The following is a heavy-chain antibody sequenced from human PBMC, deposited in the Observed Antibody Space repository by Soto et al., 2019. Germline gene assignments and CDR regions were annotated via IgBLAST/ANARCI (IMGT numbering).Heavy chain of an antibody. V-gene: IGHV4-59*01. D-gene: IGHD6-13*01. CDR2: IYYSGST. CDR3: ARYGIASAGPVDYGMDV. Sequence: QVQLQESGPGLVKPSETLSLTCTVSGGSISSYYWSWIRQPPGKGLEWIGYIYYSGSTNYNHSLTSRVTISVDTSKNQFSLKLSSVTAADTAVYYCARYGIASAGPVDYGMDVLGQGTTVTVSS. CDR1: GGSISSYY. J-gene: IGHJ6*02.